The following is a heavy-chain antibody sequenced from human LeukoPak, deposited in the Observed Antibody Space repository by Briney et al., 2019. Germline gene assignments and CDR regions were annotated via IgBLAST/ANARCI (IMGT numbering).Heavy chain of an antibody. V-gene: IGHV3-30*18. CDR3: AKDVEVYCSGGSCSIQH. Sequence: GRSLRLSCAASGFTFSSYGMHWVRQAPGKGLEWVEVISYDGSNKYYADSVKGRFTISRDNSKNTLYLQMNSLRAEDTAVYYCAKDVEVYCSGGSCSIQHWGQGTLVTVSS. J-gene: IGHJ1*01. CDR1: GFTFSSYG. CDR2: ISYDGSNK. D-gene: IGHD2-15*01.